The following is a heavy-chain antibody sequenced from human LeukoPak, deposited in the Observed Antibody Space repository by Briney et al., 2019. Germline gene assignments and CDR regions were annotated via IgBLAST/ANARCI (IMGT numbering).Heavy chain of an antibody. CDR1: GFTFDSYA. Sequence: SGGSLRLSCAASGFTFDSYAMHWVRQAPGRGPEWVAVIWYDGSKKQYADSARGRFTISRDNSKNTLYLQMNGLGAEDTAVYYCARDANYFDSSDYYYPDYYFEYWGQGTLVTVSS. J-gene: IGHJ4*02. CDR3: ARDANYFDSSDYYYPDYYFEY. CDR2: IWYDGSKK. V-gene: IGHV3-33*01. D-gene: IGHD3-22*01.